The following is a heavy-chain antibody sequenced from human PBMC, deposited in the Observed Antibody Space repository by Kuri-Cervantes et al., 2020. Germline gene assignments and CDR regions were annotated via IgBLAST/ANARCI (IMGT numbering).Heavy chain of an antibody. D-gene: IGHD3-9*01. V-gene: IGHV3-53*01. CDR2: IYSGGST. J-gene: IGHJ4*02. CDR1: GFTVSSNY. CDR3: ASGYDILTVEY. Sequence: GESLKISCAASGFTVSSNYMSWVRQAPGKGLEWVSVIYSGGSTYYADSVKGRFTISRDNSKNTLYLQMNSLRAEDTAVYYCASGYDILTVEYWGQGSLVTVSS.